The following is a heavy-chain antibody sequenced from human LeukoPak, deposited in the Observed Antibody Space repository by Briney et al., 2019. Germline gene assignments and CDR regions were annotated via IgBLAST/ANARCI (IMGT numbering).Heavy chain of an antibody. CDR3: ARDSSSDSEGVRWFDP. CDR2: LYRGGDT. Sequence: GGSLRLSCAASGFSVSSNYMSWVRQAPGKGLEWVAVLYRGGDTYYADSVKGRITISRDNSKNTLYLQMNSLRAEDTAVYYCARDSSSDSEGVRWFDPWGQGTLVTVSS. J-gene: IGHJ5*02. V-gene: IGHV3-66*01. CDR1: GFSVSSNY. D-gene: IGHD1-26*01.